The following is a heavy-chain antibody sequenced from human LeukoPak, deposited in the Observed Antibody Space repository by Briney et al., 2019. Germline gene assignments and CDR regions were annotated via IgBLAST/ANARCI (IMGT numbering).Heavy chain of an antibody. CDR1: GFTFSSYS. Sequence: GGSLRLSCAASGFTFSSYSVNWVRQAPGKGLEWVSYVSSSGTYIFYADSVEGRFTISRDNAKNSLFLQMNSLRAEDTAVYFCARARYYYGSGTYYNGASDIWGQGTMVTVSS. D-gene: IGHD3-10*01. CDR2: VSSSGTYI. CDR3: ARARYYYGSGTYYNGASDI. J-gene: IGHJ3*02. V-gene: IGHV3-21*05.